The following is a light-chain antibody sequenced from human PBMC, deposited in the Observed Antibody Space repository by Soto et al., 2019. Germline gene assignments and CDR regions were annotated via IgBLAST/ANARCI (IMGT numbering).Light chain of an antibody. V-gene: IGLV2-8*01. J-gene: IGLJ1*01. CDR3: SSYAGSNNFV. Sequence: QSVPTQPPSASGSPGQSVTISCTGTSSDVGGYNFVSWYQHHPGKAPKLMIYQVSKRPSGVPDRFSGSKSGNTASLTVSGLQAEDEADYYCSSYAGSNNFVFGTGTKVTVL. CDR2: QVS. CDR1: SSDVGGYNF.